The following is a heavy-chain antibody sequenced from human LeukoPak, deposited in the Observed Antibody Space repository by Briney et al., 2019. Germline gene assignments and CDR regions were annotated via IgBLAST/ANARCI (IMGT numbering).Heavy chain of an antibody. Sequence: PSGTLSLTCAVSGGSISSSNWWSWIRQAPGQGLEWIGEINHSGSTNYNPSLKSRVTISVDTSKNQFSLKLSSVTAADTAVYYCARLEGSGSCCWFDSWGQGTLVTVSS. CDR2: INHSGST. J-gene: IGHJ5*01. CDR1: GGSISSSNW. D-gene: IGHD3-10*01. CDR3: ARLEGSGSCCWFDS. V-gene: IGHV4-4*02.